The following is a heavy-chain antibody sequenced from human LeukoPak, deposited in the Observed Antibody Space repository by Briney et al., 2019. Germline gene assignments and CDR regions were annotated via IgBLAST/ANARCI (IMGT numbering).Heavy chain of an antibody. CDR3: ARESGSYLPFYYYYYMDV. V-gene: IGHV1-8*01. D-gene: IGHD1-26*01. Sequence: ASVKVSCKASGYTFTSYDINWVRQATGQGLEWMGWMNPNSGNTGYAQKFQGRVTMTRNTSISTAYMELSSLRSEDTAVYCCARESGSYLPFYYYYYMDVWGKGTTVTVSS. J-gene: IGHJ6*03. CDR1: GYTFTSYD. CDR2: MNPNSGNT.